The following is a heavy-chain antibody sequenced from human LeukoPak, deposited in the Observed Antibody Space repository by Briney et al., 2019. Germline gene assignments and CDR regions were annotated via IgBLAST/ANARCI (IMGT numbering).Heavy chain of an antibody. CDR3: ARDLQRYYDSSGYSDY. V-gene: IGHV3-23*01. D-gene: IGHD3-22*01. CDR1: GFTFSSYA. Sequence: PGGSLRLSCAASGFTFSSYAMSWVRQAPGKGLEWVSAISGSGGSTYYADSVKGRFTISRDNAKNSLYLQMNSLRAEDTAVYYCARDLQRYYDSSGYSDYWGQGTLVTVYS. J-gene: IGHJ4*02. CDR2: ISGSGGST.